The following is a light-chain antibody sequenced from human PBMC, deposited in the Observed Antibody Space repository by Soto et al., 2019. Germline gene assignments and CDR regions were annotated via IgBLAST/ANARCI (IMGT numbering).Light chain of an antibody. Sequence: QSALAQPPAVSGAPGRRVTISCTGSSYNIGAGCDVHWYQQLPGTAPKLLIYGNSNRPSGVPDRFSGSKSGTSASLAITGLQSEDEADYYCQSYDSSLSGWRVFGTGTKVTVL. CDR2: GNS. V-gene: IGLV1-40*01. CDR3: QSYDSSLSGWRV. J-gene: IGLJ1*01. CDR1: SYNIGAGCD.